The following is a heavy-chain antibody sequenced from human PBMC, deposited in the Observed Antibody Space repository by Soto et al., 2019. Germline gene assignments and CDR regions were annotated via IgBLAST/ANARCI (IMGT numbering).Heavy chain of an antibody. CDR1: GLTVSANY. V-gene: IGHV3-53*01. CDR3: ARARSSTMIVVTNHWYFDL. CDR2: LYSGGTA. Sequence: GGSLRLSCAASGLTVSANYMNWVRQAPGKGLEWVSLLYSGGTAYYADSVRGRFTISRGNSKNTLYLQMNSLRVEDTAVYFCARARSSTMIVVTNHWYFDLWGRGTLVTVSS. D-gene: IGHD3-22*01. J-gene: IGHJ2*01.